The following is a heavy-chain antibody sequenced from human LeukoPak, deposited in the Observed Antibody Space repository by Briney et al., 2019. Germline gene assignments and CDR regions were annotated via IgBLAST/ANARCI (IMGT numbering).Heavy chain of an antibody. Sequence: KTSETQSLTCTVSGGSISSGSHYWGWIRQPPGKGLEWIGAIHYSGSTYYNPSLKSRITISVDTSKNQFSLKLSSVTAADTAVYYCARHGVFGGNLAAFDIWGQGTKVTVSS. CDR3: ARHGVFGGNLAAFDI. CDR1: GGSISSGSHY. CDR2: IHYSGST. D-gene: IGHD4-23*01. J-gene: IGHJ3*02. V-gene: IGHV4-39*01.